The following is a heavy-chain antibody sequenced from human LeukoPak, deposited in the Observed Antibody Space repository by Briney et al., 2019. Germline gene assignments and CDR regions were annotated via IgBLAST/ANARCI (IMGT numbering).Heavy chain of an antibody. V-gene: IGHV3-21*01. CDR3: ARDQIRGTMVRGIIITFFDY. CDR2: ISSSSTYI. J-gene: IGHJ4*02. D-gene: IGHD3-10*01. Sequence: GGSLRLSCAASGFTFSSYSMNWVRQAPGKGLEWVSSISSSSTYIYYADSVKGRFTISRDNAKNSLYLQMNSLRAEDTAVYYCARDQIRGTMVRGIIITFFDYWGQGTLVTVSS. CDR1: GFTFSSYS.